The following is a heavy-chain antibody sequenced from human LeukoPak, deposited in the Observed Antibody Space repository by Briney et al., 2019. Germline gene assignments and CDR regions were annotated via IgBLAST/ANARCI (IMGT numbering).Heavy chain of an antibody. Sequence: ASVTVSCKASGGTFSSYAISWVRQAPGQGLEWMGGIIPIFGTANYAQKFQGRVTITADESTSTAYMELSSLRSEDTAVYYCARGPRFLEWLSEYYFDYWGQGTLVTVSS. D-gene: IGHD3-3*01. J-gene: IGHJ4*02. V-gene: IGHV1-69*13. CDR3: ARGPRFLEWLSEYYFDY. CDR2: IIPIFGTA. CDR1: GGTFSSYA.